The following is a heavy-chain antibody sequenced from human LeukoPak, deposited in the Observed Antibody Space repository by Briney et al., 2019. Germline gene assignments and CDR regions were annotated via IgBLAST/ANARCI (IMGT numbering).Heavy chain of an antibody. D-gene: IGHD3-3*01. CDR2: INTDGSST. V-gene: IGHV3-74*01. Sequence: GGSLRLSCAASGFTFSTYWMGWVRQTPGKGLVWVSRINTDGSSTSYADSVKGRFTISRDNAKNTLYLQMNSLRAEDTAVYYCARGSMYYDFWSGYPHPYYMDVWGKGTTVTVSS. J-gene: IGHJ6*03. CDR1: GFTFSTYW. CDR3: ARGSMYYDFWSGYPHPYYMDV.